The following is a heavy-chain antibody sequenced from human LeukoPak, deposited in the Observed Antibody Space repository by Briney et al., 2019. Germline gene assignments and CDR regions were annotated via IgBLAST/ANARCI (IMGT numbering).Heavy chain of an antibody. Sequence: PGGSLRLSCAASGFSFSVSWMHWVRQAPGKGPVWVSRIKTDGSITDYADSVKGRFTISRDNAKNTLYLQMNSLRAEDTAVYYCAKDLMPRKRESWNRIPAAGPQPPDYWGQGTLVTVSS. CDR3: AKDLMPRKRESWNRIPAAGPQPPDY. CDR2: IKTDGSIT. CDR1: GFSFSVSW. J-gene: IGHJ4*02. D-gene: IGHD6-13*01. V-gene: IGHV3-74*01.